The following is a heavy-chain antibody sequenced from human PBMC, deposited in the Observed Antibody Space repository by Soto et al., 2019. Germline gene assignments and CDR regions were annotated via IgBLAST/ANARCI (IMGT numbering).Heavy chain of an antibody. CDR3: CSSQTPTSFDN. J-gene: IGHJ4*02. CDR1: GGTFSSYA. Sequence: ASVKVSCKASGGTFSSYAISWVRQAPGQGLEFMGWINTYNGDTKYPQKFQGRVVMAADTSTSTAYMELRSLRSDDTAVYYCCSSQTPTSFDNWGQGTLVTVSS. V-gene: IGHV1-18*01. CDR2: INTYNGDT.